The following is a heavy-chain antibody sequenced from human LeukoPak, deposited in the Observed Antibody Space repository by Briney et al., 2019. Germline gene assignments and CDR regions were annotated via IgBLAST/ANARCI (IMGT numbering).Heavy chain of an antibody. J-gene: IGHJ4*02. Sequence: GGSLRLSCAASGFTFSSYGMHWVRQAPGKGLEWVAVIWYDGSNKYYADSVKGRFTISRDNSKNTLYLQMNSLRAEDTAVYYCARVDVPRVAAAALDYWGQGTLVTVSS. CDR2: IWYDGSNK. V-gene: IGHV3-33*01. CDR1: GFTFSSYG. D-gene: IGHD6-13*01. CDR3: ARVDVPRVAAAALDY.